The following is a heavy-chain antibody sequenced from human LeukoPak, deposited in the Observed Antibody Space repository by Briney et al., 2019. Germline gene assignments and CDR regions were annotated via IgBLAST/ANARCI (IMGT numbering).Heavy chain of an antibody. CDR3: AARKVRGVWFYLDY. J-gene: IGHJ4*02. Sequence: GGSLRLSCAASGFIFSSYAMSWVRQAPGKGLEWVSTIYDDNTYYADSMKGRFAISTDNSKNTLYLQMNSLRVEDTAVYFCAARKVRGVWFYLDYWGQGTLVTVSS. V-gene: IGHV3-23*01. D-gene: IGHD3-10*01. CDR2: IYDDNT. CDR1: GFIFSSYA.